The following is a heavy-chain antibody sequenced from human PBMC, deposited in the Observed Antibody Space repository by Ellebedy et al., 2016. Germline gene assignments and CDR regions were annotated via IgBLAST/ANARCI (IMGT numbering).Heavy chain of an antibody. CDR3: AKHETDGDYYFDL. D-gene: IGHD2-21*01. Sequence: GGSLRLXCAASGFTFKTYAMSWVRQAPGEALEWVSTLSGSGLKTYYADSVQGRFTISRDNSKSTLYLQMNSLRAEDTAVYYCAKHETDGDYYFDLWGRGTLVTVSS. CDR2: LSGSGLKT. CDR1: GFTFKTYA. V-gene: IGHV3-23*01. J-gene: IGHJ2*01.